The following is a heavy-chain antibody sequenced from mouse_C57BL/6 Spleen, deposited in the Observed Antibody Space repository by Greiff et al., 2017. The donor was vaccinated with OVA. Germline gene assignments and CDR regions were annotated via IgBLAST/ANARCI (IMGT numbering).Heavy chain of an antibody. V-gene: IGHV1-62-2*01. J-gene: IGHJ2*01. CDR1: GYTFTEYT. D-gene: IGHD2-3*01. CDR2: FYPGSGSI. Sequence: VQLQQSGAELVKPGASVKLSCKASGYTFTEYTIHWVKQRSGQGLEWIGWFYPGSGSIKYNEKFKDKATLTADKSSSTVYMELSRLTSEDSAVYFCARHEDRWGRGRDYFDYWGQGTTLTVSS. CDR3: ARHEDRWGRGRDYFDY.